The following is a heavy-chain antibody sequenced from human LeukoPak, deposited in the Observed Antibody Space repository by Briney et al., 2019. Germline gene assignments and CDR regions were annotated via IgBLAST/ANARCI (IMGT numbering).Heavy chain of an antibody. J-gene: IGHJ6*03. CDR2: IYYSGST. D-gene: IGHD3-9*01. V-gene: IGHV4-59*01. CDR3: ARVYYDILEYYMDV. Sequence: SETLSLTCAVYGGSFSGYYWTWIRQPPGKGLEWIGYIYYSGSTNYNPSLKSRVTIALDTSKNQFSLKLSSVTAADTAVYYCARVYYDILEYYMDVWGKGTTVTISS. CDR1: GGSFSGYY.